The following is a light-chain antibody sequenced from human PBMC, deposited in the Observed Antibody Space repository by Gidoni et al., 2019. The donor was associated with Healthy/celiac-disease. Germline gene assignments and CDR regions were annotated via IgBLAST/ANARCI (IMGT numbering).Light chain of an antibody. CDR3: QAWDSSTVV. Sequence: SYELTQPPSVSVSPGQTASITCSVDKLGDKYACWYQQPGQSPVLVIYQDSKRPSGIPERFSGSNSGNTATLTISGTQAMDEADYYCQAWDSSTVVFGGGTKLTVL. V-gene: IGLV3-1*01. J-gene: IGLJ2*01. CDR1: KLGDKY. CDR2: QDS.